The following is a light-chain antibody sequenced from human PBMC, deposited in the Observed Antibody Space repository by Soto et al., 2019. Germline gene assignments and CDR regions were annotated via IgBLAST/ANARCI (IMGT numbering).Light chain of an antibody. CDR1: QSLLHSNGNNY. J-gene: IGKJ5*01. V-gene: IGKV2-28*01. Sequence: DIVMTQSPLSLPVTPGEPASISCRSSQSLLHSNGNNYLNWYLQKPGQSPQLLIYLGSTRASGVPDRFSGGGSCTDLTLEISRVQAKDVGVYYCLQALHTPPTFGHRTRLELK. CDR3: LQALHTPPT. CDR2: LGS.